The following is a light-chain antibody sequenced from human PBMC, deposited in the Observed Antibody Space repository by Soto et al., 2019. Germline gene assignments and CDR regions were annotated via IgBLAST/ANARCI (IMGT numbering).Light chain of an antibody. Sequence: EIVLTQSPGTLSLSPGERATLSCRASQSVIGRQLAWYQHKPGQAPRLLIYGVSSRATGIPDRFTGSGSGTDFTLTISRLGPEDFAVFFYGPSPPITFGQGTRLEIK. CDR2: GVS. J-gene: IGKJ5*01. CDR1: QSVIGRQ. V-gene: IGKV3-20*01. CDR3: GPSPPIT.